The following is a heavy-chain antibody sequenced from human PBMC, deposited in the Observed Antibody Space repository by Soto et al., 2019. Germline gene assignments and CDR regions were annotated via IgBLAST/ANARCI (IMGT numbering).Heavy chain of an antibody. V-gene: IGHV3-23*01. Sequence: EVQLLESGGGLVQPGGSLRLSCAASGFTFSSYAMSWVRQAPGKGLEWVSAISGSGGSTYYADSVKGRFTISRDNSKNTLYLQMNSLRAEDTAVYYCAKVSRRWVVAVRAPDAFDIWGQGTMVTVSS. CDR2: ISGSGGST. CDR1: GFTFSSYA. J-gene: IGHJ3*02. CDR3: AKVSRRWVVAVRAPDAFDI. D-gene: IGHD2-15*01.